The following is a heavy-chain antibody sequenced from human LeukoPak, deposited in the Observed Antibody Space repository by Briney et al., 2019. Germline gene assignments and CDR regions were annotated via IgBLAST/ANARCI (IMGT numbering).Heavy chain of an antibody. CDR3: AKAGILQASSSGLQCCDL. CDR1: GFTFSSYA. CDR2: ISGGGGST. V-gene: IGHV3-23*01. J-gene: IGHJ2*01. Sequence: PGGCLRLSCAASGFTFSSYAMSWVRQAPGKGKELVSLISGGGGSTYYADSVKGRFTISRDDSKNTLYLQMNSVRADDTAVYHCAKAGILQASSSGLQCCDLWGRGTLVTASS. D-gene: IGHD6-6*01.